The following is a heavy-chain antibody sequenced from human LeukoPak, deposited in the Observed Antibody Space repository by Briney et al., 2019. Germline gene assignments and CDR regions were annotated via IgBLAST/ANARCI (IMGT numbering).Heavy chain of an antibody. V-gene: IGHV3-48*01. D-gene: IGHD6-19*01. CDR3: ARGSSGWLYYYYYYYMDV. Sequence: GGSLRLSCAASGFTFSSYSMNWVRQAPGKGLEWVSYISSSCSTIYYADSVKGRFTISRDNAKNSLYLQMNSLRAEDTALYYCARGSSGWLYYYYYYYMDVWGKGTTVTVSS. J-gene: IGHJ6*03. CDR1: GFTFSSYS. CDR2: ISSSCSTI.